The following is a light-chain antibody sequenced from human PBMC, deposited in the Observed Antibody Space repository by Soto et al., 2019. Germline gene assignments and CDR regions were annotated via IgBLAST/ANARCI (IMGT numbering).Light chain of an antibody. CDR3: WSLNV. V-gene: IGLV2-11*01. CDR2: DVS. CDR1: SSDVGGYNY. J-gene: IGLJ1*01. Sequence: QSVLTQPRSVSGSPGQSVTISCTGTSSDVGGYNYVSWYQQHPGKAPKLMIYDVSKRPSGVPDRFSGSKSGNTASLTISGLQDEDETDYYCWSLNVFGTGTKVNVL.